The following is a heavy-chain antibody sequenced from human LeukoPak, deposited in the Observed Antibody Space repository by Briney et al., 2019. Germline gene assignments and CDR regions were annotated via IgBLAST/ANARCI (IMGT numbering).Heavy chain of an antibody. V-gene: IGHV3-23*01. CDR1: GFTFSSYA. CDR2: INGSGGST. J-gene: IGHJ4*02. CDR3: AKGTNYYDSSGFWI. Sequence: PGGSLRLSCAASGFTFSSYAMSWVRQAPGKGLEWVSAINGSGGSTYYADSVKGRFTISRDNSKDTLYLQMNSLRAEDTAVYYCAKGTNYYDSSGFWIWGQGTLVTVSS. D-gene: IGHD3-22*01.